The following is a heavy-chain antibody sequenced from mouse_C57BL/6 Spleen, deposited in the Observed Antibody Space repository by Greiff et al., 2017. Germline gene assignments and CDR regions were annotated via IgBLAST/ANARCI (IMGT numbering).Heavy chain of an antibody. CDR1: GFTFSSYA. CDR2: ISDGGSYT. J-gene: IGHJ2*01. V-gene: IGHV5-4*01. Sequence: DVQLVESGGGLVKPGGSLKLSCAASGFTFSSYAMSWVRQTPEKRLEWVATISDGGSYTYYPDNVKGRFTISRDNAKNNLYLQMSHLKSEDTAMYYCAREGDGYYVYWGQGTTLTVSS. CDR3: AREGDGYYVY. D-gene: IGHD2-3*01.